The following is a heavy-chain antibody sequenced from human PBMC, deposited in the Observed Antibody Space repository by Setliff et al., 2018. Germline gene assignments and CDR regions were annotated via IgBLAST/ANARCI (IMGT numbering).Heavy chain of an antibody. CDR1: GYTFTQKW. Sequence: PGESLTISCKGSGYTFTQKWIGWVRQMPGKGLEWMGVIYPGDSDIRYSPSFQGQVTISADKSINTAYLQWSSLKASDTAPYYCARHIAGYADGHYTATYSYYYMDVWGQGTTVTVSS. CDR3: ARHIAGYADGHYTATYSYYYMDV. D-gene: IGHD4-17*01. V-gene: IGHV5-51*01. CDR2: IYPGDSDI. J-gene: IGHJ6*03.